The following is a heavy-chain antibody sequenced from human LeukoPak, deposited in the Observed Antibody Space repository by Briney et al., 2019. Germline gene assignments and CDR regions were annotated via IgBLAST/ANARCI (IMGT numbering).Heavy chain of an antibody. CDR3: ARGPYSSNWYVDY. J-gene: IGHJ4*02. D-gene: IGHD6-13*01. V-gene: IGHV3-48*03. Sequence: PGGSLRLSCAASGFTLSSYEMNWVRLAPGKGLEWISYISRTGNSIYYADSVKGRFTISRDSAKNSLYLQMNSLRAGDTAVYYCARGPYSSNWYVDYWGQGTLVTVAS. CDR1: GFTLSSYE. CDR2: ISRTGNSI.